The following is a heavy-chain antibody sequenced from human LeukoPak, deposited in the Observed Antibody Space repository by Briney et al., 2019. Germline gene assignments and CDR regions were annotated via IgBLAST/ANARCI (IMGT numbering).Heavy chain of an antibody. CDR1: GGSISSGGYY. J-gene: IGHJ3*02. Sequence: SETLSLTCTVSGGSISSGGYYWTWIRQPPGKGLEWIGYIHYSGSTYYNPSLKSRVTISVDTSKNQFSLKLSSVTAADTAVYYCAREIKRAFDIWGQGTMVTVSS. V-gene: IGHV4-31*03. CDR2: IHYSGST. CDR3: AREIKRAFDI.